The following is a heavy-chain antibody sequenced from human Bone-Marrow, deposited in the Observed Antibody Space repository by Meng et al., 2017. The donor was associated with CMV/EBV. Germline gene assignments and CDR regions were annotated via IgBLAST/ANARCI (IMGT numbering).Heavy chain of an antibody. Sequence: GESLKISCAASGFTFSSYGMHWVRQAPGKGLEWVAFIRYDGSNKYYADSVKGRFTISRDNAKNSMYLQMNSLRAEDTAAYYCARGRDFWSLYGMDVWGQGTTVTVSS. V-gene: IGHV3-30*02. J-gene: IGHJ6*01. CDR3: ARGRDFWSLYGMDV. D-gene: IGHD3-3*01. CDR2: IRYDGSNK. CDR1: GFTFSSYG.